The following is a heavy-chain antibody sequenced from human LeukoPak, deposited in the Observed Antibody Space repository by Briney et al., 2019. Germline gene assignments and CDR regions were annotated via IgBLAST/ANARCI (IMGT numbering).Heavy chain of an antibody. J-gene: IGHJ4*02. D-gene: IGHD3-10*01. CDR1: GYTFTGYY. V-gene: IGHV1-2*02. CDR3: ARGGYFGSEMYDY. CDR2: LNPNSGGT. Sequence: ATVKVSCKASGYTFTGYYIHWVRQAPGQGLEWMGWLNPNSGGTDLAQKFRSRVTMTRDTSTSTAHMELRWLTSDDTAVYHCARGGYFGSEMYDYWGQGTLVTVCS.